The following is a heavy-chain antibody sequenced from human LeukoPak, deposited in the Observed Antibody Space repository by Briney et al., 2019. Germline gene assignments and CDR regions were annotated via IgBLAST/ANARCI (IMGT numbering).Heavy chain of an antibody. CDR2: INPSGGST. CDR1: GYTFTSYY. Sequence: ASVKVSCKASGYTFTSYYMHWVRQAPGQGLEWMGIINPSGGSTNYAQKLQGRVTITADESTSTAYMELSSLRSEDTAVYYCARVLGGDYVSEQPFDPWGQGTLVTVSS. CDR3: ARVLGGDYVSEQPFDP. D-gene: IGHD4-17*01. V-gene: IGHV1-46*01. J-gene: IGHJ5*02.